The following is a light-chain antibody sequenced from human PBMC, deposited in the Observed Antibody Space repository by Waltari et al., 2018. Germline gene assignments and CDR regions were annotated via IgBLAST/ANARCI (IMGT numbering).Light chain of an antibody. J-gene: IGLJ2*01. CDR1: SIDVGVYNS. Sequence: QSALTQPASVSGSPGQSVTIFCAGTSIDVGVYNSVPWYQEYPGQAPRVIIYDVSDRPSGVSDRFSGSKSGNTASLTISGLQAEDEADYYCSSQSSNDVVLFGGGTKLTVL. V-gene: IGLV2-14*01. CDR2: DVS. CDR3: SSQSSNDVVL.